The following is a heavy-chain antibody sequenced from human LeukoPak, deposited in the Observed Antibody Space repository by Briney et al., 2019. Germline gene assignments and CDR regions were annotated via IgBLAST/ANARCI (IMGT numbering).Heavy chain of an antibody. D-gene: IGHD1-26*01. J-gene: IGHJ4*02. V-gene: IGHV4-39*01. CDR2: IYYSGST. CDR3: ARQGWELRDY. Sequence: SEILSLTCTVSGGSISSSSYYWGWIRQPPGKGLEWIGSIYYSGSTYYNPSLKSRVTISVDTSKNQFSLKLSSVTAADTAVYYCARQGWELRDYWGQGTLVTVSS. CDR1: GGSISSSSYY.